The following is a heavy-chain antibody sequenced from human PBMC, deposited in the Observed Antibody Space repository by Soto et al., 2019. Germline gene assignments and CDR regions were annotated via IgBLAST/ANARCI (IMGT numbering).Heavy chain of an antibody. CDR3: ARWVIVGATDAFDI. CDR2: IYYSGST. CDR1: GGSISSGGYY. J-gene: IGHJ3*02. Sequence: QVQLQESGPGLVKPSQTLSLTCTVSGGSISSGGYYWSWIRQHPGKGLEWIGYIYYSGSTYYNPSRKSRVTIPVDTSKTQFSLKLRSVTAADTAVYYWARWVIVGATDAFDIWGQGTMFTVSS. V-gene: IGHV4-31*03. D-gene: IGHD1-26*01.